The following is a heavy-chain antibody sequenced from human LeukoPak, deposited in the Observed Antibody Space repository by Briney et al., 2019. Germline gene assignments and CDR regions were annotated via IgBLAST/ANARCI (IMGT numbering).Heavy chain of an antibody. CDR3: ASAAYSSSWYNWFDP. CDR1: GFTFSSYG. D-gene: IGHD6-13*01. CDR2: ISYDGSKK. Sequence: TGGSLRLSCAASGFTFSSYGMHWVRQAPGRGLEWVAVISYDGSKKYYADSVKGRFTISRDNSKNTLYLQMNSLRAEDTAVYYCASAAYSSSWYNWFDPWGQGTLVTVSS. V-gene: IGHV3-30*03. J-gene: IGHJ5*02.